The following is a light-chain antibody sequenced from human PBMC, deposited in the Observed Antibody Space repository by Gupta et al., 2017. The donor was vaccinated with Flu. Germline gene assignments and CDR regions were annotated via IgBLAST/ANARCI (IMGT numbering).Light chain of an antibody. J-gene: IGLJ3*02. Sequence: QSVLTQPPSASGTPGQRVTISCSGSKSNIGTDTVNWYQQFPGAAPKLLIYNNDQRPSGVPDRFSGSKSGASASLAISGLQSEDEAYYYCASWDDSLNVVFGGGTKLTVL. CDR2: NND. V-gene: IGLV1-44*01. CDR1: KSNIGTDT. CDR3: ASWDDSLNVV.